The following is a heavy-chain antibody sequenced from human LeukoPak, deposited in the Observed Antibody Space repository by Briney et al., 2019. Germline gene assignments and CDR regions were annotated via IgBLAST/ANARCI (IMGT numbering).Heavy chain of an antibody. CDR3: ATGRSGYFDS. V-gene: IGHV3-15*01. CDR1: GLTLSNAW. CDR2: IKSKTDGGIK. J-gene: IGHJ4*02. Sequence: PGGSLRLSCAASGLTLSNAWMTWVRQAPGKGREWVARIKSKTDGGIKDYAAPVKGTFTISRDDSENTVYLQMNSLKIEDTAVYYCATGRSGYFDSWGQGTLVFVS.